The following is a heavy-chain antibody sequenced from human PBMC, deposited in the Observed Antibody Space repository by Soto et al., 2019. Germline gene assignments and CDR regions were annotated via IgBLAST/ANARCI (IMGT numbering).Heavy chain of an antibody. V-gene: IGHV1-18*01. CDR2: ISAYNGNT. CDR1: GYTFTSYG. D-gene: IGHD6-6*01. J-gene: IGHJ4*02. CDR3: ARDPDSSSSVGGFDY. Sequence: QVPLVQSGAEVKKPGASVKVSCRASGYTFTSYGISWVRQAPGQGLEGMGWISAYNGNTNYAQKLQGRVTMTTDTSTSTAYMELRSLRSDDTAVYYCARDPDSSSSVGGFDYWGQGTLVTVSS.